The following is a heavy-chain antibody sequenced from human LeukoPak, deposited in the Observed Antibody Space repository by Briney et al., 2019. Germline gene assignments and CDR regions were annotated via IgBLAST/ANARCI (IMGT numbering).Heavy chain of an antibody. V-gene: IGHV3-9*01. Sequence: GGSLRLSCEGSGFTFEDFATHWVRQTPGKGPEWVSGITWNSRKIDYADSVKGRFTISRDNAKKSVYLQMNSLRPGDTAFYYCAKTNDGSGFLNDAYDIWGQGTKVTVSS. CDR2: ITWNSRKI. CDR3: AKTNDGSGFLNDAYDI. CDR1: GFTFEDFA. D-gene: IGHD3-22*01. J-gene: IGHJ3*02.